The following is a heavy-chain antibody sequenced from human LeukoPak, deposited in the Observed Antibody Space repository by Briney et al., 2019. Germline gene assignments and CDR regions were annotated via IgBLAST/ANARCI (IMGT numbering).Heavy chain of an antibody. Sequence: KPSETLSITCTVSGGSITNYYWNWIRQPPGKNLEWIGCVSYSGRTHYSSALKSRVTISVDTSKNQFSLNLRSVTAADTAVYYCARPGRQDAYNGHYWYFDLWGRGTLVTVSS. CDR1: GGSITNYY. CDR2: VSYSGRT. V-gene: IGHV4-59*01. D-gene: IGHD5-24*01. J-gene: IGHJ2*01. CDR3: ARPGRQDAYNGHYWYFDL.